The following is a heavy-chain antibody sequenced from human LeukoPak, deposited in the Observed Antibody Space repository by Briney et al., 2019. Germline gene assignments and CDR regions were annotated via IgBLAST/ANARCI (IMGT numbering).Heavy chain of an antibody. V-gene: IGHV3-23*01. D-gene: IGHD6-19*01. CDR3: ARGGYSSGWYRD. Sequence: PGGSLRLSCAASGFTFSSYAMSWARQAPGKGLEWVSAISGSGGSTYYADSVKGRFTISRDNSKNTLYLQMSSLRAEDTAVYYCARGGYSSGWYRDWGQGTLVTVSS. CDR2: ISGSGGST. J-gene: IGHJ4*02. CDR1: GFTFSSYA.